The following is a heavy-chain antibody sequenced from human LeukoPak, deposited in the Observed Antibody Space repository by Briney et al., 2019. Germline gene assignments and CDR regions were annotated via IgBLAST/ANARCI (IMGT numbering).Heavy chain of an antibody. CDR3: ARDLRSGYGSGSDYYYYYYMDV. CDR1: GDSISSGGYS. J-gene: IGHJ6*03. D-gene: IGHD3-10*01. CDR2: IYYSGST. Sequence: PSETLSLTCAVSGDSISSGGYSWSWIRQPPGKGLEWIGHIYYSGSTYYNPSLKSRVTMSVDTSKNQFSLKLSSVTAADTAVYYCARDLRSGYGSGSDYYYYYYMDVWGKGTTVTVSS. V-gene: IGHV4-30-4*07.